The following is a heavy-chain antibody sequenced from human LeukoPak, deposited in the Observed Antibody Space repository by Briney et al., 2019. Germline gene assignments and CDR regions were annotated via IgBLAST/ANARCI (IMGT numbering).Heavy chain of an antibody. D-gene: IGHD3-3*01. J-gene: IGHJ4*02. CDR2: ISGSGGST. Sequence: GGSLRLPCAASGFTFSSYAMSWVRQAPGKGLEWVSAISGSGGSTYYADSVKGRFTISRDNSKDTLYLQMNSLRAEDTAVYYCAKATLRFLEWLLWYFDYWGQGTLVTVSS. V-gene: IGHV3-23*01. CDR3: AKATLRFLEWLLWYFDY. CDR1: GFTFSSYA.